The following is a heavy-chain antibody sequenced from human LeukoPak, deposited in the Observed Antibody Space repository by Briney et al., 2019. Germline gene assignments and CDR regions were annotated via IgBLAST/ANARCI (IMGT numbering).Heavy chain of an antibody. D-gene: IGHD6-13*01. V-gene: IGHV4-4*08. CDR2: IHSNGRT. J-gene: IGHJ4*02. CDR3: AREAVAAAEVDY. CDR1: GDSISRYY. Sequence: SETLSLTCTVSGDSISRYYWSWIRQHPGKGLEWIGYIHSNGRTNYNPSLKSRVTISMDTSKNQFSLKLSSVTAADTAVYYCAREAVAAAEVDYWGQGTLVTVSS.